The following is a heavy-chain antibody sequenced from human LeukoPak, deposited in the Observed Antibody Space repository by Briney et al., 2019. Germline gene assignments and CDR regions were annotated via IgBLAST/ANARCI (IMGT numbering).Heavy chain of an antibody. V-gene: IGHV4-4*07. CDR2: VYASGHT. CDR3: AREAGWYFNAFDV. D-gene: IGHD6-19*01. Sequence: SETLSLTCTVPGDSINNYPWSWIRQPAGKGLECIGRVYASGHTNYNPSLKSRVTMSVDTSRNQLSLKLSSVTAADTAVYYCAREAGWYFNAFDVWGQGTMVGVSS. J-gene: IGHJ3*01. CDR1: GDSINNYP.